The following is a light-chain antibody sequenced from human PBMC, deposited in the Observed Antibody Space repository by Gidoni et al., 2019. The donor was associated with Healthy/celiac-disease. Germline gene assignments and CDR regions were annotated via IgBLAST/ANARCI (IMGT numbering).Light chain of an antibody. J-gene: IGKJ1*01. V-gene: IGKV1-5*03. CDR3: QQYNSYWT. Sequence: DIQMTQSPSTLSASVGDRVTITCRASQSISSWLAWYQQKPGKAPKLLIYKASSLESGVPSRFSSSGSGTEFTLTISSLQPDDFATYYCQQYNSYWTFGQXTKVEIK. CDR1: QSISSW. CDR2: KAS.